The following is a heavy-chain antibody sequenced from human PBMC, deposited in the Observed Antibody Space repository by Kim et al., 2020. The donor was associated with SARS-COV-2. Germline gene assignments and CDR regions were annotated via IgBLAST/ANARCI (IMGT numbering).Heavy chain of an antibody. CDR3: ASSRGYSYGPRY. CDR1: GGSFSGYY. V-gene: IGHV4-34*01. J-gene: IGHJ4*02. CDR2: INHSGST. D-gene: IGHD5-18*01. Sequence: SETLSLTCAVYGGSFSGYYWSWIRQPPGKGLEWIGEINHSGSTNYNPSLKSRVTISVDTSKNQFSLKLSSVTAADTAVYYCASSRGYSYGPRYWGQGTLVTVSS.